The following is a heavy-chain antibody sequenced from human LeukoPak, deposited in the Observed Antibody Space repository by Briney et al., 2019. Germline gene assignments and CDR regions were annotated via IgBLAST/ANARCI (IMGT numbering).Heavy chain of an antibody. CDR2: ISAYNGDT. V-gene: IGHV1-18*01. Sequence: GASVKVSRKPSGYTFSNFGLSWVRQAPGQGLEWMGWISAYNGDTYYAQRFHGRVTMTTDTSTSTAYMELNRLRSDDTAVYYCARVPRRGSVDFDYWGQGPLVTVSS. CDR3: ARVPRRGSVDFDY. CDR1: GYTFSNFG. J-gene: IGHJ4*02. D-gene: IGHD3-10*01.